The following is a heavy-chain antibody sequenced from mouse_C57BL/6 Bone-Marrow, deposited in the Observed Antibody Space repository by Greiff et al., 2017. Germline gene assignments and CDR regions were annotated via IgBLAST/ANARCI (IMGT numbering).Heavy chain of an antibody. V-gene: IGHV1-15*01. CDR3: TRWFPFYAMDY. D-gene: IGHD2-2*01. CDR1: GYTFTDYE. J-gene: IGHJ4*01. Sequence: QVQLQQSGAELVRPGASVTLSCKASGYTFTDYEMHWVKQTPVHGLEWIGAIDPETGGTAYNQKFKGKAILTADKSSSTAYMELRSLTSEDSAVYSCTRWFPFYAMDYWGQGTSVTVSS. CDR2: IDPETGGT.